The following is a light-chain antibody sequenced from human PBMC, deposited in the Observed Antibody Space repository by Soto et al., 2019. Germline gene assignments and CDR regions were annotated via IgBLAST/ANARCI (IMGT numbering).Light chain of an antibody. CDR1: QSISTN. V-gene: IGKV1-39*01. Sequence: DIQMTQSQSSLSASVGDRVTITCRASQSISTNLNWYQQKPGKAPKFLISGASSLQSGVPSRFSGSGSGTDFTLTISSLQPEDSATYFCQQSHSTPWTFGQGTKVEIK. CDR3: QQSHSTPWT. J-gene: IGKJ1*01. CDR2: GAS.